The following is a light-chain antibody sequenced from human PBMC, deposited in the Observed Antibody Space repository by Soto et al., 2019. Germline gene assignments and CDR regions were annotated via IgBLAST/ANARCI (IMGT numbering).Light chain of an antibody. V-gene: IGLV2-14*01. CDR2: DAS. Sequence: QSVLTQPASVSGSPGQSITISCTGTSSDVGGYNYVSWYQQHPGKAPKLMIYDASNRPSGVSNRFSGSKSGNTASLTISGLQAEDEADYYCRSYTSSSTPYVFGTGTKVTVL. CDR3: RSYTSSSTPYV. CDR1: SSDVGGYNY. J-gene: IGLJ1*01.